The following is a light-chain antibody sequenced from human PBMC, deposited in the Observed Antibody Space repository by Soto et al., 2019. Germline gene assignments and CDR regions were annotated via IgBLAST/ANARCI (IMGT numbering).Light chain of an antibody. CDR3: QQSYSTLFT. Sequence: DIQMTQSPSSLSASVGDRVTITCRASQSISSYLNWYQQKPGKAPKLLICAASSLQSGVPSRFSVSGSRTDFTHTISSLQPEDFATYYCQQSYSTLFTFGPGTKVDIK. CDR1: QSISSY. CDR2: AAS. V-gene: IGKV1-39*01. J-gene: IGKJ3*01.